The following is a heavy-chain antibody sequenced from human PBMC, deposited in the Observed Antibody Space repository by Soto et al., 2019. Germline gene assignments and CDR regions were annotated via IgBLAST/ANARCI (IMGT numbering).Heavy chain of an antibody. CDR2: ISSNGDST. J-gene: IGHJ5*02. CDR3: VKPAYYQLLYGGNWFDP. Sequence: PGGSLRLSCSASGFTFSSYAMHWVRQAPGKGLEYVSAISSNGDSTYYADSVKGRFTISRDNSKNTLYLQMSSLRAEDTAAYYCVKPAYYQLLYGGNWFDPWGQGTTVTVYS. D-gene: IGHD2-2*02. CDR1: GFTFSSYA. V-gene: IGHV3-64D*06.